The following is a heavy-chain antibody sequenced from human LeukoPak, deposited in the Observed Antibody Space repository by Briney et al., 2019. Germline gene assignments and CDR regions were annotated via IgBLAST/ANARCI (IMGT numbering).Heavy chain of an antibody. D-gene: IGHD1-26*01. J-gene: IGHJ3*02. CDR2: ISGSGGST. CDR3: AKVDVWELLPLGAFDI. Sequence: GGSLRLSCAASGFTFSSYAMSWVRQAPGKGLEWVSAISGSGGSTYYADSVKGRFTISRDNSKNTLYLQMNSLRAEDTAVYYCAKVDVWELLPLGAFDIWGQGTMVTVSS. V-gene: IGHV3-23*01. CDR1: GFTFSSYA.